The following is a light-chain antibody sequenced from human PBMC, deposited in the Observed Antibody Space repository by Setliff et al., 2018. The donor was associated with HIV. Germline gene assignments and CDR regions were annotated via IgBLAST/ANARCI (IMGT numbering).Light chain of an antibody. CDR3: AAWDDSLNGPDYV. CDR1: TSNIGTND. Sequence: SVLTQPPSAPATPGQRVTISWSGNTSNIGTNDVYWYQQVPGTAPKLLISKNNQRPSGVPDRFSGSKSGTSASLAISGLRSEDEANYYCAAWDDSLNGPDYVFGTGTKVTVL. V-gene: IGLV1-47*01. J-gene: IGLJ1*01. CDR2: KNN.